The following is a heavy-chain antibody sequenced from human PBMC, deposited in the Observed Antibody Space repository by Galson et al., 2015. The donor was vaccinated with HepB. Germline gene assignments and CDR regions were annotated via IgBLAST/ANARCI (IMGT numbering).Heavy chain of an antibody. CDR1: GYTFTGYY. D-gene: IGHD3-22*01. J-gene: IGHJ3*02. V-gene: IGHV1-69*13. Sequence: SVKVSCKASGYTFTGYYMHWVRQAPGQGLEWMGGIIPIFGIANYAQKFQGRVTITADESTSTAYMELSSLRSEDTAVYYCARLYYYDSSGYSGAENKNAFDIWGQGTMVTVSS. CDR2: IIPIFGIA. CDR3: ARLYYYDSSGYSGAENKNAFDI.